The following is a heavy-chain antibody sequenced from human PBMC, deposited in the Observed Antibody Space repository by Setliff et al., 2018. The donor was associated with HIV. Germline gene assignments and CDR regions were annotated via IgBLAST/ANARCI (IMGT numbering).Heavy chain of an antibody. CDR3: ARMGEYSSSGGAFDI. D-gene: IGHD6-6*01. J-gene: IGHJ3*02. Sequence: GESLKISCKGSGYSFTSYWIGWVRQMPGKGLEWMGIIHPVDSDTRYSPSFQGQVTISADKSISTAYLQWSSLKASDTAMYYCARMGEYSSSGGAFDIWGQGTMVTVSS. CDR1: GYSFTSYW. V-gene: IGHV5-51*01. CDR2: IHPVDSDT.